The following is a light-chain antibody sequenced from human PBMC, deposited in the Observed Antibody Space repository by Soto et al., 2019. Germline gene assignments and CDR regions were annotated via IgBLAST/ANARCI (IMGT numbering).Light chain of an antibody. CDR1: SSDVGGYNY. CDR3: SSYTSSSAPSAV. Sequence: QSALTQPASVSGSPGQSITISCTGTSSDVGGYNYVSWYQQHPDKAPKLMIYDVSNRPSGVSNRFSGSKSGNTASLTISGLQAEDEADYFCSSYTSSSAPSAVFGGGTQLTVL. V-gene: IGLV2-14*01. J-gene: IGLJ7*01. CDR2: DVS.